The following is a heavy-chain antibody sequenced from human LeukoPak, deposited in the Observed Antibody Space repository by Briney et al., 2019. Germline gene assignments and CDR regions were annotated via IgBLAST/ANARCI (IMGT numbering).Heavy chain of an antibody. J-gene: IGHJ4*02. D-gene: IGHD3-3*01. CDR1: GGSFSGYY. CDR2: INYSGST. V-gene: IGHV4-34*01. Sequence: PSETLSLTCAVYGGSFSGYYWSWIRQPPGKGLEWIGEINYSGSTNYNPSLKSRVTISVDTSKNQFSLKLSSVTAADTAVYYCARGQSTIFGVVSTFDYWGQGTLVTVSS. CDR3: ARGQSTIFGVVSTFDY.